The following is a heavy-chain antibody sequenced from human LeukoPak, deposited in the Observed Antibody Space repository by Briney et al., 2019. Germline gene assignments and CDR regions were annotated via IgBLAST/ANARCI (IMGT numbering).Heavy chain of an antibody. J-gene: IGHJ4*02. CDR1: GGSISSGGYY. Sequence: PSQTLSLTCTVSGGSISSGGYYWSWIRQPPGKGLEWIGYIYHSGSTYYNPSLKSRVTISVDRSKNQFSLKLSSVTAADTAVYYCARGRPGTPFDYWGQGTLVTVSS. CDR2: IYHSGST. D-gene: IGHD6-6*01. CDR3: ARGRPGTPFDY. V-gene: IGHV4-30-2*01.